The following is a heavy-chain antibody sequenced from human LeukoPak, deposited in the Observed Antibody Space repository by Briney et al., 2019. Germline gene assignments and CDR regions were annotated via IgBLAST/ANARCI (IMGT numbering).Heavy chain of an antibody. V-gene: IGHV4-39*01. J-gene: IGHJ1*01. Sequence: TASETLSLTCSVSGDSISRSDSYWDWIRQPPGKGLEWIGTIYYSGRTYYGPYLNIRVTMSVDTSSKQFSLNLRSVTAADTAFYYCARRRYYDGSGYLEWGQGTLLSVSS. CDR3: ARRRYYDGSGYLE. CDR2: IYYSGRT. D-gene: IGHD3-22*01. CDR1: GDSISRSDSY.